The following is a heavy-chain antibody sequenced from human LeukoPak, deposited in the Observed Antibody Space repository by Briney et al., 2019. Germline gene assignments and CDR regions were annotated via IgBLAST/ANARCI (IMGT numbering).Heavy chain of an antibody. Sequence: TGGSLRLSCAASGFTVSSNYMSWARQAPGKGLEWVSVIYSGGSTYYADSVKGRFTISRDNSKNTLYLQMNSLRAEGTAVYYCARARGSMVTHFDYWGQGTLVTVSS. CDR1: GFTVSSNY. CDR2: IYSGGST. V-gene: IGHV3-66*01. D-gene: IGHD5-18*01. CDR3: ARARGSMVTHFDY. J-gene: IGHJ4*02.